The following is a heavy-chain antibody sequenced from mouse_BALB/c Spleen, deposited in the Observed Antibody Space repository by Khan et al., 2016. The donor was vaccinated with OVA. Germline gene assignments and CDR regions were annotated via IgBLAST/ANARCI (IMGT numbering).Heavy chain of an antibody. Sequence: VQLQESGAELVKTGASVKLSCKASGYTFSSYYLYWVKQRPGQGLEWIGEINPNNGGSNFNEKFKNRATLTVDKSSYTAYMQLSSLTSEDSAVYYCTRSGYDSFAFWGQGTLVTGSA. J-gene: IGHJ3*01. CDR3: TRSGYDSFAF. CDR2: INPNNGGS. CDR1: GYTFSSYY. D-gene: IGHD2-4*01. V-gene: IGHV1S81*02.